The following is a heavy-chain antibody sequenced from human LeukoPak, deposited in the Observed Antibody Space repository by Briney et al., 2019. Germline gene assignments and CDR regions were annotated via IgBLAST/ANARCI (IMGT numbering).Heavy chain of an antibody. Sequence: GASVKVSCKASGYTFTSYDINWVRQATGQGLEWMGWMNPNSGNTGYAQKFQGRVTMTRNTSIITAYMELSSLRSEDTAVYYCARDRITVAGTAFDYWGQGTLVTVSS. CDR3: ARDRITVAGTAFDY. CDR2: MNPNSGNT. D-gene: IGHD6-19*01. V-gene: IGHV1-8*01. CDR1: GYTFTSYD. J-gene: IGHJ4*02.